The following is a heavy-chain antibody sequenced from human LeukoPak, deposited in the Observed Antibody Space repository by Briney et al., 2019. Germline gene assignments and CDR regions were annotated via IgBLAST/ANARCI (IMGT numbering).Heavy chain of an antibody. Sequence: GGSLRLSCAASGFTFSSYSMNWVRHAPGKGLEWVSSISSSSRYIYYADSVKGRFTISRDNAKNSLYLQMNSLRAEDTAVYYCANYYDSSGLRYWGQGTLVTVSS. CDR1: GFTFSSYS. V-gene: IGHV3-21*01. D-gene: IGHD3-22*01. J-gene: IGHJ4*02. CDR2: ISSSSRYI. CDR3: ANYYDSSGLRY.